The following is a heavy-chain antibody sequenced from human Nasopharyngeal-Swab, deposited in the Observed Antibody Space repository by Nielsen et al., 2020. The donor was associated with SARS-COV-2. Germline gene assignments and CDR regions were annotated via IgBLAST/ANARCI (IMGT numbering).Heavy chain of an antibody. CDR2: IYSGGSST. CDR1: GFTFSRYA. Sequence: GSLRLSCAASGFTFSRYAMSWVRPAPGKGLGWVSVIYSGGSSTYYADSVKGRFTISRDNSKNTLYLQMNSLRAEDTAVYYCAKVTTVTDPDDYWGQGTLVTVSS. CDR3: AKVTTVTDPDDY. D-gene: IGHD4-17*01. V-gene: IGHV3-23*03. J-gene: IGHJ4*02.